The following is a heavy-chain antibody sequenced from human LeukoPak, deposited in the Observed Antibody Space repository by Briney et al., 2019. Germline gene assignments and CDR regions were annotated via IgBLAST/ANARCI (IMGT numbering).Heavy chain of an antibody. CDR1: GGSFSSYY. V-gene: IGHV4-59*01. J-gene: IGHJ2*01. CDR2: IYYSGST. D-gene: IGHD3-10*01. Sequence: KPSETLSLTCAVYGGSFSSYYWSWIRQPPGKGLEWIGYIYYSGSTNYNPSLKSRVTISVDTSKNQFSLKLSSVTAADTAVYYCARDKGSYWYFDLWGRGTLVTVSS. CDR3: ARDKGSYWYFDL.